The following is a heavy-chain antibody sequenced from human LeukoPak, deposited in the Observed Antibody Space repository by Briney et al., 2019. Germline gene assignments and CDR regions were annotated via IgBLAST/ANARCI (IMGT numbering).Heavy chain of an antibody. CDR3: ARDNYDFWSGYSGGGAFDI. Sequence: GGSLRLSCAASGFTFSSYSMNWVRQAPGKGLEWVSYISSSSSTIYYADSVKGRFTISRDNAKNSLYLQMNSLRDEDTAVYYCARDNYDFWSGYSGGGAFDIWGQGTMVTVSS. D-gene: IGHD3-3*01. J-gene: IGHJ3*02. V-gene: IGHV3-48*02. CDR2: ISSSSSTI. CDR1: GFTFSSYS.